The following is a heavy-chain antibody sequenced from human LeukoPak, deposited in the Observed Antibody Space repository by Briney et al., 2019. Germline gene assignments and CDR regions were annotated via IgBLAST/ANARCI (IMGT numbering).Heavy chain of an antibody. CDR3: ARAQSGSYDY. D-gene: IGHD1-26*01. V-gene: IGHV3-74*01. J-gene: IGHJ4*02. Sequence: GGSLRLSCAASGFIFSSYWMHWVRQAPGKGLVWVSHIESDGSTTNYADSVKGRFTISRDNAKNTLYLQMNSLRAEDTAVYYCARAQSGSYDYWGQGTLVTVSS. CDR2: IESDGSTT. CDR1: GFIFSSYW.